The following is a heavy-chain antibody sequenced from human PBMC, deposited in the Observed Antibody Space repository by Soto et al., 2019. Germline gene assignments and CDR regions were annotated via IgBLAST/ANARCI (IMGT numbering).Heavy chain of an antibody. CDR3: ARGWLVGVASIRGDY. Sequence: EVQLVEFGGGLVQPGGSLRLSCAASGFTFSSYSMNWVRQAPGKGLEWVSYISSSSGPIYYADSVKGRFTISRDNAKNSLYLQMNSLRAEDTAVYYCARGWLVGVASIRGDYWGQGTLVTVSS. CDR2: ISSSSGPI. CDR1: GFTFSSYS. V-gene: IGHV3-48*01. D-gene: IGHD5-12*01. J-gene: IGHJ4*02.